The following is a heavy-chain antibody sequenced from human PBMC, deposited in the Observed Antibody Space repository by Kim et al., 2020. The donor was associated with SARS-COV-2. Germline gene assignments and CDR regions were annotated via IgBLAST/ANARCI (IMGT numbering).Heavy chain of an antibody. CDR1: GYTFTGYY. CDR2: INPNSGGT. Sequence: ASVKVSCKASGYTFTGYYIHWVRQAPGQGLEWMGWINPNSGGTNYALKFLGRVTMTRDTSISTAYMELSRLRSDDTAVYYCARNAAARPPVPNYYYGMDVWGQGTTVTVSS. J-gene: IGHJ6*02. V-gene: IGHV1-2*02. D-gene: IGHD6-6*01. CDR3: ARNAAARPPVPNYYYGMDV.